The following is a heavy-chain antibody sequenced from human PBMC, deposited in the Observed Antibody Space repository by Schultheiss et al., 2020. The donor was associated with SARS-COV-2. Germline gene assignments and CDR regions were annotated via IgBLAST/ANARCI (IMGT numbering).Heavy chain of an antibody. CDR1: GFTVGGDY. CDR2: CRDKANSYST. V-gene: IGHV3-72*01. J-gene: IGHJ4*02. Sequence: GGSLRLSCAVSGFTVGGDYMAWVRQAPGKGLEWVARCRDKANSYSTQYAASVKGRFTISRDDSKNSLYLQMNSLTTEDTAVYYCTRAAFVWGQGTLVTVSS. D-gene: IGHD3-3*02. CDR3: TRAAFV.